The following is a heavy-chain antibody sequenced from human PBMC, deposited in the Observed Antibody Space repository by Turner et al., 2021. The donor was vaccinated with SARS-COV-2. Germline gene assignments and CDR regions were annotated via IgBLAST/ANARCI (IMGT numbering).Heavy chain of an antibody. CDR1: GFTFSSYS. CDR2: ISVSSSYI. D-gene: IGHD3-22*01. CDR3: ARSPPAPGYYYDSSGYYTPYYFDY. V-gene: IGHV3-21*01. Sequence: EVQLVESGGGLVKPGGSLRLSCAASGFTFSSYSMNWVRQAPGKGLGWVSSISVSSSYIYYADSVKGRFTISRDNAKTSLYLQMNSLRAEDTAVYYCARSPPAPGYYYDSSGYYTPYYFDYWGQGTLVTVSS. J-gene: IGHJ4*02.